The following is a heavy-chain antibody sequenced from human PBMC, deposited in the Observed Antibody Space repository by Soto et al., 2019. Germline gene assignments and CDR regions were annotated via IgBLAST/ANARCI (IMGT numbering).Heavy chain of an antibody. CDR1: GFTVNRNY. CDR3: ASCTNCYAFDI. J-gene: IGHJ3*02. Sequence: EVQLVESGGGLVQPGGSLRLSCAASGFTVNRNYMSWVRQAPGKGLEWVSVIYSGSNTYYTDSVKGRFSISRDNSKNTLLLQMDSLRAEDTAVYYCASCTNCYAFDIWGQGTMVTVSS. V-gene: IGHV3-66*01. CDR2: IYSGSNT. D-gene: IGHD2-2*01.